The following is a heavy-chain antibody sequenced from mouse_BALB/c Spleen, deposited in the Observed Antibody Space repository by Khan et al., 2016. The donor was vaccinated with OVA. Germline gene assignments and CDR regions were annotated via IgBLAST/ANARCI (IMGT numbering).Heavy chain of an antibody. Sequence: EVKLLESGPGLVKPSQSLSLTCTVTGYSITSEFAWNWIRQFPGNKLEWMGYISYSGNTRYNPSLKSLISITRDTSRNQFFLQLNSVTTEDTATYYCARKDYYDYDPFPYWSQGTLVTVSA. D-gene: IGHD2-4*01. CDR1: GYSITSEFA. CDR2: ISYSGNT. CDR3: ARKDYYDYDPFPY. V-gene: IGHV3-2*02. J-gene: IGHJ3*01.